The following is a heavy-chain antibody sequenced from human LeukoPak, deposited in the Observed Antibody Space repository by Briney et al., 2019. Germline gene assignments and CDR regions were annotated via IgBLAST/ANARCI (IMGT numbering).Heavy chain of an antibody. CDR2: INTNSGGT. J-gene: IGHJ4*02. V-gene: IGHV1-2*02. Sequence: GSLRVSCKASGYTFTGYNMYWVRQAPGKGLEGMGWINTNSGGTNYAQKFQGRVTMTRDTSISTAYMELSRLRSDDTAVYYCARVTVAGPYWGQGTLVTVSS. CDR3: ARVTVAGPY. D-gene: IGHD6-19*01. CDR1: GYTFTGYN.